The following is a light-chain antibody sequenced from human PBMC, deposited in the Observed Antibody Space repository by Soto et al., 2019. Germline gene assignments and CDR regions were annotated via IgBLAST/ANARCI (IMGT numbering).Light chain of an antibody. J-gene: IGKJ1*01. Sequence: EIVLTQSPGTLSLSPGERATLSCRAGQSASSRYLAWYQQKPGGAPRLLIYGASSRATGIPDRFSGSGSGTDFTLTISRLEPEDFAVYYCQQYGSSPWTFGQGTKVEIK. CDR3: QQYGSSPWT. V-gene: IGKV3-20*01. CDR1: QSASSRY. CDR2: GAS.